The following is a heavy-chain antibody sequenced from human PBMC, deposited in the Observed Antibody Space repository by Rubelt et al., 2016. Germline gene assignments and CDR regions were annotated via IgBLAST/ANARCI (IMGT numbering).Heavy chain of an antibody. J-gene: IGHJ3*02. CDR3: ARPSYYDFWSGYSLGAFDI. D-gene: IGHD3-3*01. CDR2: SGST. V-gene: IGHV4-39*07. Sequence: SGSTYYNPSLKSRVTISVDTSKNQFSLKLSSVTAADTAVYYCARPSYYDFWSGYSLGAFDIWGQGTMVTVSS.